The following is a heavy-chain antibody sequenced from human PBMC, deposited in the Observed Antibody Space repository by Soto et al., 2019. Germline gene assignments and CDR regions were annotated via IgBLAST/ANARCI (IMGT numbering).Heavy chain of an antibody. CDR1: GFSFRNYV. J-gene: IGHJ6*02. Sequence: GGSLRLSCAASGFSFRNYVMHWVRQAPGKGLEWVALIWYDGSDKYYADSVKGRFTISRDNSKTTLYLQMDSLRAEDTAVYYCARDERCXGASCYTWDYYYYGMDVWGQGTTVPVSS. V-gene: IGHV3-33*01. CDR2: IWYDGSDK. CDR3: ARDERCXGASCYTWDYYYYGMDV. D-gene: IGHD2-2*02.